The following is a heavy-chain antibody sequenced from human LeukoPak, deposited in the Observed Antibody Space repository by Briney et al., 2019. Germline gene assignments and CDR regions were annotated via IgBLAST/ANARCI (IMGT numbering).Heavy chain of an antibody. CDR3: ARRXAGGIYGMDV. Sequence: SETLSLTCTVSGGSISSYYWSWIRQPPGKGLEWIGYIYYSGSTNYNPSLKSRVTISVDTSKNKCSLKLSAVTAADTAVYYCARRXAGGIYGMDVWGQGTTVTVSS. J-gene: IGHJ6*02. D-gene: IGHD6-19*01. V-gene: IGHV4-59*08. CDR2: IYYSGST. CDR1: GGSISSYY.